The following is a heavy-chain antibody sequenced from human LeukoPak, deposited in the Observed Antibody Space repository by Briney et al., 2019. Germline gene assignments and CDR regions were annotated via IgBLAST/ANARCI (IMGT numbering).Heavy chain of an antibody. CDR2: ISSGGGST. Sequence: GGSLRLSCAASGFTFSSFAMSWVRQAPGKGLEWVSSISSGGGSTSYADSVKGQFTISRDNSKNTLYLQMSSLRAEDTALYYCAKYKGGYSDYGTSFDYWGQGTLVTVS. V-gene: IGHV3-23*01. CDR1: GFTFSSFA. CDR3: AKYKGGYSDYGTSFDY. J-gene: IGHJ4*02. D-gene: IGHD4-11*01.